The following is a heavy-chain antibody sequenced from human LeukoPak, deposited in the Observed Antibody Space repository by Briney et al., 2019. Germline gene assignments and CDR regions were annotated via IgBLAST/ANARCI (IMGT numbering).Heavy chain of an antibody. CDR1: GYTFTSYG. J-gene: IGHJ4*02. CDR3: ARESYYDSSGYPTD. V-gene: IGHV1-18*01. D-gene: IGHD3-22*01. CDR2: ISAYNGNT. Sequence: GASVKVSCKASGYTFTSYGISWVRQAPGQGLEWMGWISAYNGNTNYAQKLQGRVTMTTDTSTSTAYMELRSLRSEDTAVYYCARESYYDSSGYPTDWGQGTLVTVSS.